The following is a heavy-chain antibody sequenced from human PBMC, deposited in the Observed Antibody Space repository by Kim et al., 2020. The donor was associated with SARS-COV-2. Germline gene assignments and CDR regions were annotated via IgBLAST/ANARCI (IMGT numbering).Heavy chain of an antibody. Sequence: GGSLRLSCAASGFTFSSYAMHWVRQAPGKGLEWVAVISYDGSNKYYADSVKGRFTISRDNSKNTLYLQMNSLRAEDTAVYYCARPTVTTYNYYYYGMDVWGQGTTVTVSS. J-gene: IGHJ6*02. CDR2: ISYDGSNK. CDR1: GFTFSSYA. CDR3: ARPTVTTYNYYYYGMDV. V-gene: IGHV3-30*04. D-gene: IGHD4-17*01.